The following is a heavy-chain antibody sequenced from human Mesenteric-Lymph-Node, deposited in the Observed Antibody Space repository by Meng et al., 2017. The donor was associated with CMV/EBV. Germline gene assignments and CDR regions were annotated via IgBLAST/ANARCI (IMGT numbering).Heavy chain of an antibody. Sequence: QVQLQQWGAGLLKPSGTLSLTCAVYGGSFSAYYWSWIRQPPGKGLEWIGEINHSGSTNYNPSLKSRITISVDTSKNPFSLKLTSVTAADTAVYFCASLAPLNNTKDKIPSGYWGQGTLVTVSS. CDR3: ASLAPLNNTKDKIPSGY. CDR1: GGSFSAYY. V-gene: IGHV4-34*01. J-gene: IGHJ4*02. CDR2: INHSGST. D-gene: IGHD1-14*01.